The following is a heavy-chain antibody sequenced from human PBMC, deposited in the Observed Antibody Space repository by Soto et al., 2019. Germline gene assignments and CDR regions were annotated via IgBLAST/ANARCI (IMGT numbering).Heavy chain of an antibody. Sequence: EVQLVESGGGLVQPGGSLRLSCAASGFTFSLYSMGWVRQAPGKGLEWVSYISRSSTGIHYADSVKGRFTISRDDATNSMHLQMNSLRDGDTAVYFCARAVTWGLDVWGQGTTVSISS. D-gene: IGHD3-10*01. CDR3: ARAVTWGLDV. CDR2: ISRSSTGI. V-gene: IGHV3-48*02. J-gene: IGHJ6*02. CDR1: GFTFSLYS.